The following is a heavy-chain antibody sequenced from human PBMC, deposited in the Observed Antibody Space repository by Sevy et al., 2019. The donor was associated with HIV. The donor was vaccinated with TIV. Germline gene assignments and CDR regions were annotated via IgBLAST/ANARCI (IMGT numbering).Heavy chain of an antibody. Sequence: SETLSLTCTVSGGSISSSSYYWGWIRKPPGKGLEWIGSIYYSGSTYYNPSLKSRVTISVDTSKNQFSLKLSSVTAADTAVYYCATHGIAAAGTYEEEFDYWGQGTLVTVSS. D-gene: IGHD6-13*01. CDR1: GGSISSSSYY. CDR3: ATHGIAAAGTYEEEFDY. J-gene: IGHJ4*02. CDR2: IYYSGST. V-gene: IGHV4-39*01.